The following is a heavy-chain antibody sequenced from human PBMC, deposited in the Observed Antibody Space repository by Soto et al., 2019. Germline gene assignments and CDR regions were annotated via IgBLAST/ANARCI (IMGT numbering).Heavy chain of an antibody. D-gene: IGHD6-6*01. Sequence: SETLSLTCSVSGGSLSGYHWSWIRQPAGKGLEWLGRIQTNGNTDYDPSLKSRVTISIDTSKNQFSLKVTSVTAADTAVYFCAKGAVPPWVDPWGQGPLVTVSS. V-gene: IGHV4-4*07. CDR3: AKGAVPPWVDP. CDR1: GGSLSGYH. J-gene: IGHJ5*02. CDR2: IQTNGNT.